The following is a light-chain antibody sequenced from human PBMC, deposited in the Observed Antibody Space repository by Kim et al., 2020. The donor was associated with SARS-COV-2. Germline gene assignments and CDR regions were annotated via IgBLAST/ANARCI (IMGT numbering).Light chain of an antibody. CDR2: LAS. J-gene: IGKJ2*01. CDR1: RMIETW. Sequence: SASIGDRVTITWRASRMIETWLAWYQQKPGKAPRLLIYLASTLENGVPPRFGGSGSGAEFTLTINSLQPDDFATYYCQHYSRFPYTFGQGTKLEI. CDR3: QHYSRFPYT. V-gene: IGKV1-5*03.